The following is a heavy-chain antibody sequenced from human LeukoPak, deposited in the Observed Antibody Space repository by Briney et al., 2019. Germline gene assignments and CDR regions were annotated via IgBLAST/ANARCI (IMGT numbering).Heavy chain of an antibody. V-gene: IGHV4-61*02. CDR1: GGSISSGSYY. CDR2: IYTSGST. CDR3: ARGKVSGWYPYYFDY. Sequence: SETLSLTCTVSGGSISSGSYYWRWIRQPSGTGLEWIGRIYTSGSTNYNPSLQGRVTISVDTSKNQFSLKLSSVTAADTAVYYCARGKVSGWYPYYFDYWGQGTLVTVSS. J-gene: IGHJ4*02. D-gene: IGHD6-19*01.